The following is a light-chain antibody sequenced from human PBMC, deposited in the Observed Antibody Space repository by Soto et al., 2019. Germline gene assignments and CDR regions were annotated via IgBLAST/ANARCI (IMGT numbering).Light chain of an antibody. CDR1: QHISTW. CDR2: AAS. Sequence: DIQMTQSPSSVSASLGVRVTITCRASQHISTWLVWYQQKPGKAPQLLIYAASSLQTGTPSRFSGSGSRTEFSLPISILQPEDSATYYCQQANSFPFTFGQRTMLEI. J-gene: IGKJ2*01. CDR3: QQANSFPFT. V-gene: IGKV1-12*01.